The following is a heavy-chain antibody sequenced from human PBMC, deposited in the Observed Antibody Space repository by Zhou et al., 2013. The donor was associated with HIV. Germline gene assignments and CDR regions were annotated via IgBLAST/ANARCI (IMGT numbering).Heavy chain of an antibody. CDR3: ARLPLNGVPDY. Sequence: QVQLQESGPGLVKPSETLSLTCTVSGGSISSSSYYWGWIRQPPGKGLEWIGNIYYSGSTHYNPSLKSRVTISVDTSKNQFSLKLSSVTAADTAVYYCARLPLNGVPDYWGQGTLVTVSS. CDR2: IYYSGST. V-gene: IGHV4-39*07. J-gene: IGHJ4*02. CDR1: GGSISSSSYY. D-gene: IGHD4-17*01.